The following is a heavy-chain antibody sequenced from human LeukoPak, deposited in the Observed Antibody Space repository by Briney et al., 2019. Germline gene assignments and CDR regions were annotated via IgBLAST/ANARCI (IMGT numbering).Heavy chain of an antibody. Sequence: VASVKVSCEASGYTFTGYYMHWVRQAPGQGLEWMGWINPNSGGTNYAQKFQGRVTMTRDTSISTAYMELSRLRSDDTAVYYCARSLRVRGVPDYMDVWGKGTTVTISS. J-gene: IGHJ6*03. CDR2: INPNSGGT. CDR1: GYTFTGYY. V-gene: IGHV1-2*02. CDR3: ARSLRVRGVPDYMDV. D-gene: IGHD3-10*01.